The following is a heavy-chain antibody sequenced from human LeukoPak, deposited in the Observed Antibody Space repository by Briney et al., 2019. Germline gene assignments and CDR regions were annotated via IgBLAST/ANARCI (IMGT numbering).Heavy chain of an antibody. J-gene: IGHJ3*02. CDR2: INHSGST. CDR1: GGSFSGYY. V-gene: IGHV4-34*01. D-gene: IGHD6-13*01. CDR3: ARHGHSSSWYWWRGAFDI. Sequence: PSETLSLTCAVYGGSFSGYYWSWIRQPPGKGLEWIGEINHSGSTNYNPSLKSRVTISVDTSKNQFSLKPSSVTAADTAVYYCARHGHSSSWYWWRGAFDIWGQGTMVTVSS.